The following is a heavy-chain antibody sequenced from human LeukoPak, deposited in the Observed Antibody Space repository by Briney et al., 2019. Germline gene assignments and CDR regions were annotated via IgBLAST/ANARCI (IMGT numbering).Heavy chain of an antibody. Sequence: ASVKVSCKVSGYTLTELSMHWVRQAPGKGLEWMGGFDPEDGETTYAQKFQGRVSMTRDTSTSTVYLEVSSLRSEDTAVYYCARSQGGNTLWFDPWGQGTLVTVSS. D-gene: IGHD4-23*01. J-gene: IGHJ5*02. V-gene: IGHV1-24*01. CDR2: FDPEDGET. CDR3: ARSQGGNTLWFDP. CDR1: GYTLTELS.